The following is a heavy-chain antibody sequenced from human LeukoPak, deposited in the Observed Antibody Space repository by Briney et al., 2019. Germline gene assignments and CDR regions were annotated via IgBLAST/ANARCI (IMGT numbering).Heavy chain of an antibody. CDR1: GYSFTNYW. J-gene: IGHJ5*02. V-gene: IGHV5-51*01. Sequence: GASLKISCKGSGYSFTNYWIGWVRPMPGKGLEWMGIIYPGDSDTRYSPSFQGQVTISADKSISTAYLQWSSLKASDTAMYYCARLASNWFDPWGQGTLVTVSS. CDR3: ARLASNWFDP. CDR2: IYPGDSDT.